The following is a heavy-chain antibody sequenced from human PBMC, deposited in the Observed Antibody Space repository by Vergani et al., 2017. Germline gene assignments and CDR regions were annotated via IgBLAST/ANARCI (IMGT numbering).Heavy chain of an antibody. CDR3: ARLYGRDSSGSKYFDY. J-gene: IGHJ4*02. CDR2: IHPAYSDT. D-gene: IGHD3-22*01. V-gene: IGHV5-51*01. Sequence: EVQLVQSGAEVKKPGESLKISCQISGYSFTNYWIGWVRQMPGKGLEWMGIIHPAYSDTRYSPSFQGQVTIPVDKYISTAYLQRSSLSASDSAMYYCARLYGRDSSGSKYFDYWGQGTLVTVSS. CDR1: GYSFTNYW.